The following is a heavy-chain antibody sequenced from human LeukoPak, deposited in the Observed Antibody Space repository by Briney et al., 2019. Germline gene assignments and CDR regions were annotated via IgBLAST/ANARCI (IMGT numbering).Heavy chain of an antibody. CDR3: ARNDYVWGSYRYPNWFDP. D-gene: IGHD3-16*02. J-gene: IGHJ5*02. CDR2: IYHSGGT. V-gene: IGHV4-38-2*01. CDR1: GYSISSGYY. Sequence: PSETLSLTCAVSGYSISSGYYWGWIRQPPGKGLEWIGSIYHSGGTYYNPSLKSRVTISVDTSKNQFSLKLSSVTAADTAVYYCARNDYVWGSYRYPNWFDPWGQGTLVTVSS.